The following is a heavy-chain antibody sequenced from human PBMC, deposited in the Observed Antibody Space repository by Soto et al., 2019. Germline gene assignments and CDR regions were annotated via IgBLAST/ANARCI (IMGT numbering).Heavy chain of an antibody. V-gene: IGHV4-30-2*01. CDR2: IYHSGST. Sequence: QLQLQESGSGLVKPSQTLSLTCAVSGGSISSGGYSWSWIRQPPGKGLEWIGYIYHSGSTYYNPSRNRRVTIAVDRSKNQFALKLSAVTAAHTAVYYCAAGGRLTRYYWGQGTLVTVSS. CDR1: GGSISSGGYS. J-gene: IGHJ4*02. CDR3: AAGGRLTRYY. D-gene: IGHD2-15*01.